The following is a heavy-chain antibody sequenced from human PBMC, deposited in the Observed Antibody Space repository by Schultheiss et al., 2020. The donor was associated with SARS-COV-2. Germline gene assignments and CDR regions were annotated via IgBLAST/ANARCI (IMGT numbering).Heavy chain of an antibody. Sequence: GESLKISCAASGFTFSSYSMNWVRQAPGKGLEWVSYISSSSSTIYYADSVKGRFTISRDNSKNTLYLQMNSLRAEDTAVYYCAKGYSGYDHLLDYWGQGTLVTVSS. J-gene: IGHJ4*02. V-gene: IGHV3-48*01. CDR2: ISSSSSTI. D-gene: IGHD5-12*01. CDR3: AKGYSGYDHLLDY. CDR1: GFTFSSYS.